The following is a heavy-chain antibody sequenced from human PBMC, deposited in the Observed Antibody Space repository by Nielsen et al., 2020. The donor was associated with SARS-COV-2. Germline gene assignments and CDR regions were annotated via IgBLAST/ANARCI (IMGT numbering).Heavy chain of an antibody. CDR3: ARELTGGFDY. CDR2: ISWNSGSI. CDR1: GFTFDDYA. D-gene: IGHD7-27*01. J-gene: IGHJ4*02. V-gene: IGHV3-9*01. Sequence: SLKISCAASGFTFDDYAMHWVRQAPGKGLEWVSGISWNSGSIGYADSVKGRFTISRDNAKNSLYLQMNSLRAEDTAVYYCARELTGGFDYWGQGTLVTVSS.